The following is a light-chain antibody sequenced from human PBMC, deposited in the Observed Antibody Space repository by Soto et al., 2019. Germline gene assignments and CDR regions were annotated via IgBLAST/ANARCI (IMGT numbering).Light chain of an antibody. CDR3: GTWDITLATVV. Sequence: QSVLTQPPSVSAAPGQRVTISCSGSSSNIGGNYVSWYQVVPRTAPKLLIYDNHKRHSGVPDRFSGSKSGTSATLGIADLHTGDEAHYYCGTWDITLATVVFGGGTKLTVL. J-gene: IGLJ2*01. CDR1: SSNIGGNY. CDR2: DNH. V-gene: IGLV1-51*01.